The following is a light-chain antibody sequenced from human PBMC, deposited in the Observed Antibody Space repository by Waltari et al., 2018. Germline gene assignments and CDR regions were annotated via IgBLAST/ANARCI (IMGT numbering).Light chain of an antibody. Sequence: EIVLTQSPATVSLFPGERATLSCRASQSVGTSLAWYQQKPGQAPRLLIYCAYSRATGIPDRFSGSGSGTDFTLTISRLEPEDSAVYYCQQHVSLPATFGQGTKVEIK. CDR3: QQHVSLPAT. J-gene: IGKJ1*01. V-gene: IGKV3-11*01. CDR1: QSVGTS. CDR2: CAY.